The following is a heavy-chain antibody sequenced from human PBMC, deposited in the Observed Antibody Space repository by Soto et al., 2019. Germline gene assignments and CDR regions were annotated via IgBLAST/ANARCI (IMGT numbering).Heavy chain of an antibody. CDR3: AKDSIVVPDY. V-gene: IGHV3-23*01. D-gene: IGHD2-2*01. J-gene: IGHJ4*02. Sequence: GGSLRLSCAASGFTFSSYAMSWVRQAPGKGLEWVSAISGSGGSTYYADSVKGRFTISRDNSKNSLYLQMNSLRSEDTAVYYFAKDSIVVPDYWGRGTLVTVSS. CDR1: GFTFSSYA. CDR2: ISGSGGST.